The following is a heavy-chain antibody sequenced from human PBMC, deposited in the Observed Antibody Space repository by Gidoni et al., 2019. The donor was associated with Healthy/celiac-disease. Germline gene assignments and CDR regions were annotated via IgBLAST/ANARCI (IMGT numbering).Heavy chain of an antibody. J-gene: IGHJ6*02. CDR1: GFTFSRYC. CDR3: AKDGTSYYYDSSGYPTGGMDV. CDR2: ISYDGSNK. Sequence: QVQLVESGGGVVQPGRSLRLSCPASGFTFSRYCRHLFRQAPGQGLEWVAVISYDGSNKDYADPVKGRFTISRDNSKNTLYLQMNSLRAEDTAVYYCAKDGTSYYYDSSGYPTGGMDVWGQGTTVTVSS. V-gene: IGHV3-30*18. D-gene: IGHD3-22*01.